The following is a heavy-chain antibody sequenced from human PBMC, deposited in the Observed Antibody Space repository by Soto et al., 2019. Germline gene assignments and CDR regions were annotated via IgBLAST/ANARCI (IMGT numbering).Heavy chain of an antibody. CDR2: INHSGRT. D-gene: IGHD3-16*01. Sequence: QVQLQQWGAGLLKPSETLSLTCAVYGGSFSGYYWSWIRQPPGKGLEWIGEINHSGRTNYNPSLKSRVTISVDTSKHQFSLKLSSVTAADTAVYYCARAWGGVPDYWGQGTLVT. CDR3: ARAWGGVPDY. CDR1: GGSFSGYY. J-gene: IGHJ4*02. V-gene: IGHV4-34*01.